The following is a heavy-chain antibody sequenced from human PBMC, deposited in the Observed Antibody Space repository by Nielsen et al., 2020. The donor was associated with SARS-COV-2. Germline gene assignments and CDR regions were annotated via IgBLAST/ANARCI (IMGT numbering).Heavy chain of an antibody. CDR2: ISYSGTT. V-gene: IGHV4-59*13. Sequence: GSLRLSCTVSGGSISSYYWSWIRQPPGKGLEWIGYISYSGTTNYNPSLKSRVTFSMDTSKNQFSLRLNSVTAADAAVYYCARTPDYWGQGTLVTVSS. J-gene: IGHJ4*02. CDR3: ARTPDY. CDR1: GGSISSYY.